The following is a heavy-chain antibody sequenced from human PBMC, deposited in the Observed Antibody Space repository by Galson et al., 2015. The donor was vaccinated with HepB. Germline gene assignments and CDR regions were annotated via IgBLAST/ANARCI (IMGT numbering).Heavy chain of an antibody. CDR2: IIPIFGTA. J-gene: IGHJ2*01. Sequence: SVKVSCKASGGTFSSYAISWVRQAPGQGLEWMGGIIPIFGTANYAQKFQGRVTITADESTSTAYMELSSLRSEDTAVYYCARGRYCSSTSCHPSYWYFDLWGRGTLVTVSS. CDR1: GGTFSSYA. V-gene: IGHV1-69*13. CDR3: ARGRYCSSTSCHPSYWYFDL. D-gene: IGHD2-2*01.